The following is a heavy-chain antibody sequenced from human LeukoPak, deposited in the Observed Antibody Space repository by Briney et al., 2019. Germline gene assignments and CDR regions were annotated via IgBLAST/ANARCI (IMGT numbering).Heavy chain of an antibody. D-gene: IGHD6-6*01. CDR2: IYYSGST. CDR3: ARGPRRIGYSSSSAPGWFDP. V-gene: IGHV4-31*03. CDR1: GGSISSGGYY. J-gene: IGHJ5*02. Sequence: PSETLSLTCTVSGGSISSGGYYWSWIRQHPGKGLEWIGYIYYSGSTYYNPSLKSRVTISVDTSKNQLSLKLSSVTAADTAVYYCARGPRRIGYSSSSAPGWFDPWGQGTLVTVSS.